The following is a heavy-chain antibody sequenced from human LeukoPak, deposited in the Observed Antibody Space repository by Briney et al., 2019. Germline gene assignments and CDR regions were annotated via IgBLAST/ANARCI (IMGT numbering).Heavy chain of an antibody. Sequence: GGSLRLSCAASGFTFSSYEMNWVRQAPGKGLEWVSYISSSGSTIYYADSVKGRFTISRDNAKNSLYLQMNSLRAEDTAVYYCAREIVVVVAASRYYYYYGMDVWGKGTTVTASS. J-gene: IGHJ6*04. CDR2: ISSSGSTI. V-gene: IGHV3-48*03. D-gene: IGHD2-15*01. CDR1: GFTFSSYE. CDR3: AREIVVVVAASRYYYYYGMDV.